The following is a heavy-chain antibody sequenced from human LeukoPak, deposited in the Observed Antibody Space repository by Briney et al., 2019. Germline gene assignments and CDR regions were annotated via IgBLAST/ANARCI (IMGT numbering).Heavy chain of an antibody. V-gene: IGHV1-2*06. CDR1: GYTFTGYY. D-gene: IGHD4-17*01. CDR2: INPNSGST. J-gene: IGHJ4*02. CDR3: ARYGDYVTRLDY. Sequence: VASVKVSCKASGYTFTGYYMHWVRQAPGQGLEWMGRINPNSGSTNYAQKFQGRVTMTRDTSISTAYMELSRLRSDDTAVYYCARYGDYVTRLDYWGQGTLVTVSS.